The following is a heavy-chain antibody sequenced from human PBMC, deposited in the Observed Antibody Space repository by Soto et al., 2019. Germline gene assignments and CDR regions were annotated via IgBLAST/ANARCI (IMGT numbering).Heavy chain of an antibody. Sequence: QVQLVESGGGVVQPGRSLRLSCEGSEFNFGYYGMHWVRQAPDKGLEWLAVISYDGSKQYYGDSVKDRFTISRDKSKNTVYLEVNSLRPDDTSVYYCAQLGPGPTLENHLYYYLLDVWGPGTTVPVS. CDR3: AQLGPGPTLENHLYYYLLDV. CDR1: EFNFGYYG. CDR2: ISYDGSKQ. V-gene: IGHV3-30*18. J-gene: IGHJ6*02. D-gene: IGHD3-16*01.